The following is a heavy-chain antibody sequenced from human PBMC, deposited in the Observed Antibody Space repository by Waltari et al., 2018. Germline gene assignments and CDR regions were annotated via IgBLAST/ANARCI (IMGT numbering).Heavy chain of an antibody. V-gene: IGHV1-24*01. CDR3: ATLLGYSYGRDY. Sequence: QVQLVQSGAEVKKPGASVKVSCKVSGYTLTELSMHWVRQAPGKGLAWMGGFDPEDGETIYAQKFQGRVTMTEDTSKDTAYMELRSLRSEDTAVYYCATLLGYSYGRDYWGQGTLVTVSS. D-gene: IGHD5-18*01. CDR2: FDPEDGET. J-gene: IGHJ4*02. CDR1: GYTLTELS.